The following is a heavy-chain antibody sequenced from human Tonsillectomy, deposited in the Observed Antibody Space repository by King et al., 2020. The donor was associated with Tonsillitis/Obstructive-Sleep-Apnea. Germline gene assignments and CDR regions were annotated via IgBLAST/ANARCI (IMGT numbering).Heavy chain of an antibody. Sequence: VQLVESGGGLVQPGGSLSLSCAASGFSFSNYAMSWVRQAPGKGLEWVSAISGSGGSTYYVDSVKGRFTISRDNSKNTLYLQMNSLRAEDTAVYNCAKDLSRGAAGYNDYWGQGTLVTVSS. CDR3: AKDLSRGAAGYNDY. V-gene: IGHV3-23*04. J-gene: IGHJ4*02. CDR1: GFSFSNYA. D-gene: IGHD6-13*01. CDR2: ISGSGGST.